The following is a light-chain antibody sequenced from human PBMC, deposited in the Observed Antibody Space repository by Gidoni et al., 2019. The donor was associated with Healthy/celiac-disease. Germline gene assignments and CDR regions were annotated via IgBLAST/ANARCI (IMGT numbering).Light chain of an antibody. J-gene: IGLJ2*01. CDR1: SSDVGGYNY. CDR3: SSYTSSSTLEVV. V-gene: IGLV2-14*03. CDR2: DVS. Sequence: QSALTQPASVSGSPGQSITISCTGTSSDVGGYNYVSWYQQHPGKDPKLMIYDVSNRPSGVSTRFSGSKSGNTASLTISGLQAEDEADYYCSSYTSSSTLEVVFGGGTKLTVL.